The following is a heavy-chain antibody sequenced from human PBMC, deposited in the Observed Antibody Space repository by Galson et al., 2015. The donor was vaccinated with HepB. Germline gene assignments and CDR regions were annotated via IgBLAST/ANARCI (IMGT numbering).Heavy chain of an antibody. J-gene: IGHJ3*02. V-gene: IGHV6-1*01. Sequence: CAISGDSVSSNSVAWNWIRQSPSRGLEWLGRTYYRSKWYTGYALSVKSRITIKPDTSKNQFSLQLNSVTPEDTAVYYCARDKSWIAAAGTRPGAFDIWGQGTMVTVSS. D-gene: IGHD6-13*01. CDR2: TYYRSKWYT. CDR1: GDSVSSNSVA. CDR3: ARDKSWIAAAGTRPGAFDI.